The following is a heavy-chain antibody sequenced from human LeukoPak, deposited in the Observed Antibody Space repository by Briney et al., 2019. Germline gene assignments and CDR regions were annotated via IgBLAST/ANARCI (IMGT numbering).Heavy chain of an antibody. CDR2: IWYDGSNK. D-gene: IGHD3-16*02. Sequence: GSLRLSCAASGFTFSSYGMHWVRQAPGKGLEWVAVIWYDGSNKYYADSVKGRFAISRDNSKNTLYLQMNSLRAEDTAVYYCAKDADPGVIVIDCWGQGTLVTVSS. CDR1: GFTFSSYG. V-gene: IGHV3-33*06. CDR3: AKDADPGVIVIDC. J-gene: IGHJ4*02.